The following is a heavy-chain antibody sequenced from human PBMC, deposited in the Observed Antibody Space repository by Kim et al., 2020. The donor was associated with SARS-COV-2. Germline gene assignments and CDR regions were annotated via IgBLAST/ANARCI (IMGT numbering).Heavy chain of an antibody. V-gene: IGHV4-39*07. CDR3: ASAYSSGWYEGFDY. Sequence: PSLKSRVTISVDTSKTQCSLKLSSVTAADTAVYYCASAYSSGWYEGFDYWGQGTLVTVSS. D-gene: IGHD6-19*01. J-gene: IGHJ4*02.